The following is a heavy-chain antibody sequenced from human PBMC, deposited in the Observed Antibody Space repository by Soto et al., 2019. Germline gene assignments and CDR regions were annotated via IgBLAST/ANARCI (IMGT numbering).Heavy chain of an antibody. CDR3: AKYRRSVADGYTLDF. Sequence: SENLPLTYTISGGSITNYYWLWIRQPPGKGLEWIGYVYYSGSTKYNPSLESRVTISADTSKNQFSLRVTSVTAADTAVYYCAKYRRSVADGYTLDFWGQGILVTVS. V-gene: IGHV4-59*01. CDR1: GGSITNYY. J-gene: IGHJ4*02. D-gene: IGHD5-12*01. CDR2: VYYSGST.